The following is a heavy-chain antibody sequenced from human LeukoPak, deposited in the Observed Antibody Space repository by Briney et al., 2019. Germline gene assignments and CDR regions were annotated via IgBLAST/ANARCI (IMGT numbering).Heavy chain of an antibody. V-gene: IGHV3-30*02. D-gene: IGHD3-22*01. CDR1: GFTFSSYG. J-gene: IGHJ6*04. Sequence: PGGSLRLSCAASGFTFSSYGMHWVRQAPCKGLEWVAFIRYDGSNKYYADSVKGRFTISRDNSKNTLYLQMNSLRAEDTAVYYCAKDLKRGKYYYDSSGPELGVWGKGTTVTVSS. CDR2: IRYDGSNK. CDR3: AKDLKRGKYYYDSSGPELGV.